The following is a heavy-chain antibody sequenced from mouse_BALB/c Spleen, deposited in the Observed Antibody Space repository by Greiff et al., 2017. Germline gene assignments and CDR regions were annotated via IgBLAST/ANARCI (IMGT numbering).Heavy chain of an antibody. CDR2: IYPGDGDT. D-gene: IGHD2-1*01. CDR1: GYAFSSSW. V-gene: IGHV1-82*01. J-gene: IGHJ2*01. Sequence: VQLQQSGPELVKPGASVKISCKASGYAFSSSWMNWVKQRPGQGLEWIGRIYPGDGDTNYNGKFKGKATLTADKSSSTAYMQLSSLTSVDSAVYFCARLNGNYGGDYFDYWGQGTTLTVSS. CDR3: ARLNGNYGGDYFDY.